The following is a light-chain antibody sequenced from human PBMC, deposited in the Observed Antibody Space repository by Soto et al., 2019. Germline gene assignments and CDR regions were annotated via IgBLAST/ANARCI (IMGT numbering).Light chain of an antibody. Sequence: SPSTPFPSSLSPPHGGGDARTCRASQGISSYLAWYQQKPGKAPKLLIYAASTLQSGVPSRFSGSGSGTDFTLTISCLQSEDFATYYCQQYYSYLLTFGGGTKVDIK. V-gene: IGKV1-8*01. CDR2: AAS. J-gene: IGKJ4*01. CDR1: QGISSY. CDR3: QQYYSYLLT.